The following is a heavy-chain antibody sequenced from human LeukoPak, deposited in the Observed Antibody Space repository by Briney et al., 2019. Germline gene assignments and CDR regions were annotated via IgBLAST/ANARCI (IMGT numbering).Heavy chain of an antibody. CDR3: ARGRGYGSGSYSSAIDP. CDR1: GGTISSYY. V-gene: IGHV4-59*01. CDR2: IYYSGST. Sequence: SETLSLTCTVSGGTISSYYWSWIRQPPGKGLEWIGYIYYSGSTNYNPSLKSRVTISVDTSKNQFSLKLSSVTAADTAVYYCARGRGYGSGSYSSAIDPWGQGTLVTVSS. D-gene: IGHD3-10*01. J-gene: IGHJ5*02.